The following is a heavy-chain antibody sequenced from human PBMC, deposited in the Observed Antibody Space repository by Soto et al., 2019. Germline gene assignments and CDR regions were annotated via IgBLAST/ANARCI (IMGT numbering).Heavy chain of an antibody. CDR3: ARVGYYHGRGYNAFTI. Sequence: PSEILSLTCTVSGGSTSSGGDYWRWIRQHPGKGLEWIGYIYYSGSTYYNPSLKSRVTISVDTSKNQFSLKLSSVTAADTAVYYWARVGYYHGRGYNAFTIWGQGTMVS. J-gene: IGHJ3*02. CDR2: IYYSGST. D-gene: IGHD3-22*01. CDR1: GGSTSSGGDY. V-gene: IGHV4-31*03.